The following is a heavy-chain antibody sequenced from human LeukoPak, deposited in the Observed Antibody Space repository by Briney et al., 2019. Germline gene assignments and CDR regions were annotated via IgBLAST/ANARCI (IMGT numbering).Heavy chain of an antibody. J-gene: IGHJ6*02. V-gene: IGHV3-30*18. CDR2: ISYDGSNK. Sequence: GGSLRLSCAASGFTFSSYGMHWVRQAPGKGLEWVAVISYDGSNKYYADSVKGRFTISRDNSKNTLYLQMNSLRAEDTAVYYCAKNPCGGDCYSGYYYGMDVWGQGTTVTVSS. CDR1: GFTFSSYG. D-gene: IGHD2-21*02. CDR3: AKNPCGGDCYSGYYYGMDV.